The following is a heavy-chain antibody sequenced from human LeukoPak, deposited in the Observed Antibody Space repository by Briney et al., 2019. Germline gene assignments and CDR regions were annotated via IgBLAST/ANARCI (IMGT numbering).Heavy chain of an antibody. CDR2: INPNINGT. CDR1: GHTFSNYY. J-gene: IGHJ4*02. V-gene: IGHV1-2*02. CDR3: ARERTPGSGYGVDY. Sequence: ASVKVSCKASGHTFSNYYMHWVRQAPGQGLEWMGWINPNINGTNYAQKFQGRVTMTGDRSISTAYMELSRLRSDDTAVYYCARERTPGSGYGVDYWGQGTVVTVSS. D-gene: IGHD6-25*01.